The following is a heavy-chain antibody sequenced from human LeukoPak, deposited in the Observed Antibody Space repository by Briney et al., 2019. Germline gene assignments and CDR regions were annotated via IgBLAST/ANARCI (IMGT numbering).Heavy chain of an antibody. J-gene: IGHJ3*02. Sequence: SETLSLTCTVSGGSISSYYWSWIRQPAGKGLEWIGRIYTSGSTNYNPSLKSRVTMSVDTSKNQFSLKLSSVTAADTAVYYCARSIVGATPGAFDIWGQGTMVTVSS. D-gene: IGHD1-26*01. CDR1: GGSISSYY. CDR3: ARSIVGATPGAFDI. V-gene: IGHV4-4*07. CDR2: IYTSGST.